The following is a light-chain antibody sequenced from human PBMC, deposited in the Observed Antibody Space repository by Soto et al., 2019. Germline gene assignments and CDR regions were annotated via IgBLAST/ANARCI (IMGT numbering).Light chain of an antibody. Sequence: QSALTQPRSVSGSPGQSVTISCTGTSSDVGAYNLVSWYQQHPGRAPQLIIYEVRNRPSGISFRFSGSKSGNTASLTISGLQAEDEADYYCSSYTSKSSLIFGGGTKLTVL. CDR3: SSYTSKSSLI. J-gene: IGLJ2*01. CDR1: SSDVGAYNL. V-gene: IGLV2-14*01. CDR2: EVR.